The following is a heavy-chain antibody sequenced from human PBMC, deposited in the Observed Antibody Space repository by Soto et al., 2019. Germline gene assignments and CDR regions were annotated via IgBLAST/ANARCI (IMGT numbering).Heavy chain of an antibody. CDR1: GFTFSSYW. Sequence: PGGSLRLSCAASGFTFSSYWMSWVRQAPGKGLEWVANIKQDGSEKYYVDSVKGRFTISRDNAKNSLYLQMNSLRAEDTASYYCARDGLLFSGPYRPSRFDYWGLGTQVTVSS. D-gene: IGHD3-16*02. CDR2: IKQDGSEK. CDR3: ARDGLLFSGPYRPSRFDY. J-gene: IGHJ4*02. V-gene: IGHV3-7*03.